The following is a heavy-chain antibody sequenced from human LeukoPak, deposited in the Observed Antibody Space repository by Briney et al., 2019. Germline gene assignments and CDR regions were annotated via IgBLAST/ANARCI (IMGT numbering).Heavy chain of an antibody. CDR1: GGSFTTHY. CDR2: IYHSGST. Sequence: SETLSLTCTVSGGSFTTHYWSWIRQPPGKGLEWIGYIYHSGSTYYNPSLKSRVTISVDTSKNQFSLKLSSVTAADTAVYYCARIYSGYGPYYYYMDVWGKGTTVTVSS. CDR3: ARIYSGYGPYYYYMDV. V-gene: IGHV4-59*06. D-gene: IGHD5-12*01. J-gene: IGHJ6*03.